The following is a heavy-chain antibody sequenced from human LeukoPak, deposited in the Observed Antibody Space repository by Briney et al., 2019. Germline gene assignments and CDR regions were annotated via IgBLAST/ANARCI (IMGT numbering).Heavy chain of an antibody. Sequence: ASVKVSCKASGYAFTSYYMHWVRQAPGQGLEWMGIINPSGGSTSYAQKFQGRATMTRDTSTSTVYMELSSLRSEDTAVYYCARDLGLVVTATLYYFDYWGQGTLVTVSS. D-gene: IGHD2-21*02. CDR2: INPSGGST. CDR1: GYAFTSYY. J-gene: IGHJ4*02. CDR3: ARDLGLVVTATLYYFDY. V-gene: IGHV1-46*01.